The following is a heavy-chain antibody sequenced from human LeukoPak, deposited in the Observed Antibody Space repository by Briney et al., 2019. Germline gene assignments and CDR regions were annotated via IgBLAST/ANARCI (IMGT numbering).Heavy chain of an antibody. CDR1: GFTFSSYS. Sequence: GGSLRLSCAASGFTFSSYSMNWVRQAPGKGLEWVSRIRSDGSGTTFAGSVQGRFTISRDNARNTVYLQMNSLRAEDTAVYYCTRALTPGDAFDFWGQGTMVTVSS. CDR3: TRALTPGDAFDF. V-gene: IGHV3-74*01. CDR2: IRSDGSGT. D-gene: IGHD1-14*01. J-gene: IGHJ3*01.